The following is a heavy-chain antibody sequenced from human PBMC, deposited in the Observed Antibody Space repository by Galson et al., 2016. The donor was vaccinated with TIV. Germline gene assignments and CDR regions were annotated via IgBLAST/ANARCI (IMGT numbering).Heavy chain of an antibody. D-gene: IGHD6-25*01. CDR3: ARHSASAFPSPFDV. V-gene: IGHV5-51*01. CDR2: TYPGNSET. Sequence: QSGAEVKKAGESLKISCKGSGYNFASYWIGWVRQMPGKGLEWMGVTYPGNSETRYSPSFHGQVTISADKSISTAFLQWGSLQASDTAVYYCARHSASAFPSPFDVWGQGTLVTVSS. J-gene: IGHJ4*02. CDR1: GYNFASYW.